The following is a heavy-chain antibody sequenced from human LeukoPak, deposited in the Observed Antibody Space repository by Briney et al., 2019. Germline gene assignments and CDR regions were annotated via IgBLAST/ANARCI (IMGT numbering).Heavy chain of an antibody. J-gene: IGHJ6*03. Sequence: GGSLRLSCAASGFTFSSYWMSWVRQAPGKGLEWVANIKQDGSEKYYVDSVKGRFTISRDNAKNSLYLQMNSLRAEDTAVYYCARLRYCSSTSCYNYYYYYMDVWGKGPRSPSP. D-gene: IGHD2-2*01. CDR1: GFTFSSYW. CDR2: IKQDGSEK. CDR3: ARLRYCSSTSCYNYYYYYMDV. V-gene: IGHV3-7*01.